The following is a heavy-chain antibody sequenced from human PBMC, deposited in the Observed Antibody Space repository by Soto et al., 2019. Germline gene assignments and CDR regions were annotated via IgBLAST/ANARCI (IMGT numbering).Heavy chain of an antibody. CDR1: GYSFTSYW. J-gene: IGHJ3*02. CDR2: IYPGDSDT. CDR3: ASPYGSGSYYNADDAFDI. D-gene: IGHD3-10*01. Sequence: GESLKISCKGSGYSFTSYWIGWVRQMPGKGLEWMGIIYPGDSDTRYSPSFQGQVTISADKSISTAYLQWSSLKASDTAMYYCASPYGSGSYYNADDAFDIWGQGTMVTVSS. V-gene: IGHV5-51*01.